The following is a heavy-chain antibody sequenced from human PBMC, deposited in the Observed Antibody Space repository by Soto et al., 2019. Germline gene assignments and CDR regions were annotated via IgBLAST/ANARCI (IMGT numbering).Heavy chain of an antibody. CDR3: ARDHSGTGLDI. CDR1: GDSIGRFY. J-gene: IGHJ6*02. D-gene: IGHD1-26*01. CDR2: VYSTGGT. Sequence: QVQLHESGPGLVKPSETLSLTCNVSGDSIGRFYWSWIRQSADKGLEWIGRVYSTGGTAYNPALKWRVTISLDRSNNHVSLEMNSVTAADTAVYFCARDHSGTGLDIWGRGTRVTVAS. V-gene: IGHV4-4*07.